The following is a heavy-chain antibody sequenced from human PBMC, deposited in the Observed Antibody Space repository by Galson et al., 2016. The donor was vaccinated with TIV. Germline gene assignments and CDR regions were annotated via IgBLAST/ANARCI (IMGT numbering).Heavy chain of an antibody. CDR3: ASLSPDDYLWGSYRFGY. Sequence: SETLSLTCAVSGYSISSGYYWGWIRQPPGKGLEWIGCIYKTGSTYYNPSLKSRVTISFDTSKNQFSLKLSSVIAADTAVYYCASLSPDDYLWGSYRFGYWGQGTLVTVSS. D-gene: IGHD3-16*02. CDR2: IYKTGST. J-gene: IGHJ4*02. CDR1: GYSISSGYY. V-gene: IGHV4-38-2*01.